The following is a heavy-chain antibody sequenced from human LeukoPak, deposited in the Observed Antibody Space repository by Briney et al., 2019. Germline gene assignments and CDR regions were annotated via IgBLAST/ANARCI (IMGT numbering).Heavy chain of an antibody. D-gene: IGHD2-21*02. V-gene: IGHV3-73*01. CDR1: GFSLTDSS. J-gene: IGHJ4*02. CDR3: TAHGDNSDF. Sequence: GGSLRLSCAASGFSLTDSSVHWVRQASGKGLEWLGRIRNKASTYATAYAASVRGRFTISRDDSKHTAYLQMNSLKTDDTAVYYCTAHGDNSDFWGQGTLVTVSS. CDR2: IRNKASTYAT.